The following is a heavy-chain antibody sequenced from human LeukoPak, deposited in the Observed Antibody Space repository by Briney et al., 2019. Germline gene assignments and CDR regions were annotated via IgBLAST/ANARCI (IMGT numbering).Heavy chain of an antibody. V-gene: IGHV1-69*05. Sequence: GSSVKVSFKASGGTFSSYAISWVRQAPGQGLEWMGRIIPIFGTANYAQKFQGRVTITTDESTSTAYMELSSLRSEDTAVYYCARDHDTSIIQGAFDIWGQGTMVTVSS. D-gene: IGHD6-6*01. J-gene: IGHJ3*02. CDR1: GGTFSSYA. CDR2: IIPIFGTA. CDR3: ARDHDTSIIQGAFDI.